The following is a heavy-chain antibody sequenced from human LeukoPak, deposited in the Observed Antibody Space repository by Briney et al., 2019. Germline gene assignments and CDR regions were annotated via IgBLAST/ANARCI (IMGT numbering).Heavy chain of an antibody. CDR1: GFTFETYE. V-gene: IGHV3-48*03. CDR3: AELGITMIGGV. Sequence: GSLRLSCAASGFTFETYEMNWVRQAPGKGLEWISYVAGGGDTIYYADSVKGRFTISRDNAKNSLYLQMNSLRAEDTAVYYCAELGITMIGGVWGKGTTVTISS. CDR2: VAGGGDTI. J-gene: IGHJ6*04. D-gene: IGHD3-10*02.